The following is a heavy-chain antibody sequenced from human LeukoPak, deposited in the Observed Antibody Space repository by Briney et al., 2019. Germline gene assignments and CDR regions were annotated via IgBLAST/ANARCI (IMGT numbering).Heavy chain of an antibody. V-gene: IGHV3-15*01. D-gene: IGHD1-26*01. CDR2: ISSKTGGGTT. J-gene: IGHJ3*02. Sequence: GGSLRLSCAASGFTFSNAWMSWVRQAPGKGLEWVGRISSKTGGGTTDYAAPVKGRFTISRADSKNTLYLQMNSLKNEDTAVYYCTTDPGAEWEPQYAFDIWGQGTMVTVSS. CDR3: TTDPGAEWEPQYAFDI. CDR1: GFTFSNAW.